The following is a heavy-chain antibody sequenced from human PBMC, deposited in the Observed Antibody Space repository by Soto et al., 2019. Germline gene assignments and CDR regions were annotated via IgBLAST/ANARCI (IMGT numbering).Heavy chain of an antibody. CDR2: INHSGST. V-gene: IGHV4-34*01. CDR1: GGSFSGYY. Sequence: SETLSLTCAVYGGSFSGYYWSWIRQPPGKGLEWIGEINHSGSTNYNPSLKSRVTISVDTSKNQFSLKLSSVTAADTAVYYCARGRGAARHYYYYMDVWGKGTTVTVSS. J-gene: IGHJ6*03. D-gene: IGHD6-6*01. CDR3: ARGRGAARHYYYYMDV.